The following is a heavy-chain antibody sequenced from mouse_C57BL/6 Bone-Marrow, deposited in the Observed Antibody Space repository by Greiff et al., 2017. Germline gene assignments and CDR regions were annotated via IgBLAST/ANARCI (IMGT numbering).Heavy chain of an antibody. V-gene: IGHV3-6*01. CDR1: GYSITSGYY. CDR2: ISYDGSN. J-gene: IGHJ3*01. CDR3: AIYYGSSAFAY. D-gene: IGHD1-1*01. Sequence: DVKLVESGPGLVKPSQSLSLTCSVTGYSITSGYYWNWIRQFPGNKLEWMGYISYDGSNNYNPSLKNRISITRDTSKNQFFLKLNSVTTEDTATYDCAIYYGSSAFAYWGQGTLVTVSA.